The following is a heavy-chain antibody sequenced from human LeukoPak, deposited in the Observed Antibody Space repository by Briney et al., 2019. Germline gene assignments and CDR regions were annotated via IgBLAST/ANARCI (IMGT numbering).Heavy chain of an antibody. CDR2: FDPEDGET. V-gene: IGHV1-24*01. D-gene: IGHD3-10*01. CDR1: GYTLTELS. J-gene: IGHJ4*02. Sequence: ASVKVSCKVSGYTLTELSMHWVRQAPGKGLEWMGGFDPEDGETIYAQKFQGRVTMTEDTSTDTAYMELSSLRSEDTAVYYCATYYYGSGSYGVHLTAFSGFDYWGQGTLVTVSS. CDR3: ATYYYGSGSYGVHLTAFSGFDY.